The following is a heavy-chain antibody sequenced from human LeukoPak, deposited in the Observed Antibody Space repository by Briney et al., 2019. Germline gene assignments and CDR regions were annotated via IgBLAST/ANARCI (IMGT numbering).Heavy chain of an antibody. J-gene: IGHJ4*02. CDR1: GFNFRTSG. D-gene: IGHD5/OR15-5a*01. CDR3: AKAVSKNFDY. CDR2: ISDDGTYT. V-gene: IGHV3-30*18. Sequence: GRSLRLSCSASGFNFRTSGIHWVRQTPGKGLEWVAVISDDGTYTAYGDSVKGRFTISRDNLKNMVYLQMNSLKPEDTALYYCAKAVSKNFDYWGQGTLVTVSS.